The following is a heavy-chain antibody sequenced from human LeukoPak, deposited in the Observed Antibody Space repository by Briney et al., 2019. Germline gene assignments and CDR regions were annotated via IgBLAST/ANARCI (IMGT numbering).Heavy chain of an antibody. V-gene: IGHV1-18*04. J-gene: IGHJ4*02. CDR2: VSCFNGDT. D-gene: IGHD6-19*01. CDR3: ARDPTNTSGRYAYHDY. Sequence: AAVKVSCKASGYTFNHHGISWVRQAPGQGLEWMGWVSCFNGDTHYAQKFQGRVTMARDTSTTTAYMELRSLRSDDTALYYCARDPTNTSGRYAYHDYWGQGTLVTVS. CDR1: GYTFNHHG.